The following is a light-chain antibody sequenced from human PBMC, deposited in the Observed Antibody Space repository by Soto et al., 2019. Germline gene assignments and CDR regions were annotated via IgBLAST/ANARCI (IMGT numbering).Light chain of an antibody. Sequence: IVLVQSPVTLSLSPGERATLSCRASQSISSSLAWYQQNLGQAPRLLIVDASNRATGIPVRFSGSRSGTDFTLNISVXEPDNFTVYYCQQPSDWPLTFGGGTKVDIK. CDR1: QSISSS. V-gene: IGKV3-11*01. CDR2: DAS. J-gene: IGKJ4*01. CDR3: QQPSDWPLT.